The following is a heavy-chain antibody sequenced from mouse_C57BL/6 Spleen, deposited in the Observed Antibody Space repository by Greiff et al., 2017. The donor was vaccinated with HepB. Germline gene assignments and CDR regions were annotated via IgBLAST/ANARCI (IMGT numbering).Heavy chain of an antibody. CDR2: INYDGSST. J-gene: IGHJ2*01. CDR3: ARALNWDFDY. V-gene: IGHV5-16*01. Sequence: EVQLQESEGGLVQPGSSMKLSCTASGFTFSDYYMAWVRQVPEKGLEWVANINYDGSSTYYLDSLKSRFIIPRDNAKNILYLQMSSLKSEDTATYYSARALNWDFDYWGQGTTLTVSS. D-gene: IGHD4-1*01. CDR1: GFTFSDYY.